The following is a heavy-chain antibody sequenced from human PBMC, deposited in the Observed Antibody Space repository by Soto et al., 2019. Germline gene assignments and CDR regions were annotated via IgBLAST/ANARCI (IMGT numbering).Heavy chain of an antibody. J-gene: IGHJ4*02. V-gene: IGHV3-48*03. CDR1: RFTFSTYE. Sequence: LRLSCAAPRFTFSTYEMHLVRQAPLKGLEWVSCISSSGSSVSYADSVKGRFTISRDNSRNSLYLQMNSLRDEDTALYYCVRYCSSTLCNGVATRTFDYWGQGALVTVSS. CDR2: ISSSGSSV. D-gene: IGHD5-12*01. CDR3: VRYCSSTLCNGVATRTFDY.